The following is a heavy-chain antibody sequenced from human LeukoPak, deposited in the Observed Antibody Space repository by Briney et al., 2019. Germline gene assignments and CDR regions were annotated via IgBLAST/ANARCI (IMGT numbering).Heavy chain of an antibody. D-gene: IGHD6-6*01. V-gene: IGHV3-21*01. Sequence: PGGSLRPSCAASGFTFSTYYMNWVRQAPGEGLEWVSFITGSSSYIYYTDSVKGRFTISRDNAKNSLFLQMNSLRDEDTAVYYCASGFSSSPYFDYWGQGTLVTVSS. CDR3: ASGFSSSPYFDY. CDR2: ITGSSSYI. J-gene: IGHJ4*02. CDR1: GFTFSTYY.